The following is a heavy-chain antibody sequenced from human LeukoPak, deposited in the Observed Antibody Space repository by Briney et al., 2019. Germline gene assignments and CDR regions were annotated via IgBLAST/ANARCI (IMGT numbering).Heavy chain of an antibody. CDR1: GFTVSTNY. V-gene: IGHV3-53*01. CDR3: ARNPSRHSFDY. J-gene: IGHJ4*02. Sequence: QTGGSLRLCCAASGFTVSTNYMSWVRQAPGKGLEWVSVLYSGGTTYYADSVKGRFTISRDNSKNTLYLQMNSLRAEDTAVYYCARNPSRHSFDYWGQGTLVTVSS. CDR2: LYSGGTT.